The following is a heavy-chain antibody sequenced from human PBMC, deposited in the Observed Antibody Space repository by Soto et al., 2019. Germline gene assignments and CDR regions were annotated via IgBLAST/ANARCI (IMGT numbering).Heavy chain of an antibody. CDR2: ISSRGTYI. D-gene: IGHD6-19*01. Sequence: GGSLRLSCAASGFTFSNHTMNWVRQAPGTGLEWVSSISSRGTYIYYADSVKGRFTISRDNAKNSLYLQTNSLRAEDTAVYYCARVPQRIAVAGTSNRYYFDYWGRGILVTVSS. CDR1: GFTFSNHT. J-gene: IGHJ4*02. V-gene: IGHV3-21*01. CDR3: ARVPQRIAVAGTSNRYYFDY.